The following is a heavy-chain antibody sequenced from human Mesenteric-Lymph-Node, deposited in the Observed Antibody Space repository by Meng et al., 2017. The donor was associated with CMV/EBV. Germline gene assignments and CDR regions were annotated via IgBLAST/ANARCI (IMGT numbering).Heavy chain of an antibody. CDR1: GFTFSSFW. CDR3: ARLGDNFWSGPDAFDI. Sequence: GESLKISCAASGFTFSSFWMSWVRQAPGKGLEWVVNIKQDGSQKYYVDSVRGRFTISRDNAENSLYLQMNSLRAEDTAVYYCARLGDNFWSGPDAFDIWGQGTMVTVSS. CDR2: IKQDGSQK. D-gene: IGHD3-3*01. J-gene: IGHJ3*02. V-gene: IGHV3-7*01.